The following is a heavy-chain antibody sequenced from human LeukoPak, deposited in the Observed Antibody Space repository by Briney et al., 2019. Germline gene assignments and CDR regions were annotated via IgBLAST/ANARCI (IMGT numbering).Heavy chain of an antibody. D-gene: IGHD3-10*01. Sequence: GGSLRLSCAASGFTFDDYAMHWVRQAPGKGLEWVSGISWNSGSIGYADSVKGRFTISRDNAKNSLYLQVNSLRAEDMALYYCAKDGDYYGSGSHFDYWGQGTLVTVSS. CDR1: GFTFDDYA. V-gene: IGHV3-9*03. J-gene: IGHJ4*02. CDR3: AKDGDYYGSGSHFDY. CDR2: ISWNSGSI.